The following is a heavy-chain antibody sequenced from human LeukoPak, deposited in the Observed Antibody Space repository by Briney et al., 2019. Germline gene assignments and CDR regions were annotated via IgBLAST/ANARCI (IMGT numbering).Heavy chain of an antibody. CDR3: AKGLIVGITTASDQ. CDR2: ISGSGYNT. Sequence: GGSLRLSCAAPGFTFSSYAMSWVRQAPGKGLEWVSDISGSGYNTYYADSLKGRFTISRDNSKNTLYLHMNSLRAEDTAVYYCAKGLIVGITTASDQWGQGTLVTVSS. D-gene: IGHD1-26*01. J-gene: IGHJ4*02. V-gene: IGHV3-23*01. CDR1: GFTFSSYA.